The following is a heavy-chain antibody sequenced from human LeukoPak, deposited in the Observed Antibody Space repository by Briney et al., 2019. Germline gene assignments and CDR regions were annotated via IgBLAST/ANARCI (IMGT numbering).Heavy chain of an antibody. CDR3: ARGSEKISPAMLDS. J-gene: IGHJ4*02. CDR2: ISSRSSYI. Sequence: RGSLRLSCAASGFTFSNYDMHWVRQPPGKGLEWVAYISSRSSYIYYGDSVKGRFTISRDNAKNSLYLQMNNLRAEDTAVYYCARGSEKISPAMLDSWGQGTLVTVTS. V-gene: IGHV3-21*01. CDR1: GFTFSNYD.